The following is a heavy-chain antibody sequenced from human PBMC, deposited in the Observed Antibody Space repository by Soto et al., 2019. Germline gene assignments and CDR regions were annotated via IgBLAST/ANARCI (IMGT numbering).Heavy chain of an antibody. CDR3: ARGPPDYDFWSGYLSPRYGMDV. CDR1: SGCITRGGYC. Sequence: SATLSLNSAVSSGCITRGGYCWSWIRQPPGKGLEWIGYIYHIGSTYYNPSLKIRVTISVDRSKNQFSLKLSSVTAADTAVYYCARGPPDYDFWSGYLSPRYGMDVWGQGTTVTVSS. CDR2: IYHIGST. J-gene: IGHJ6*02. D-gene: IGHD3-3*01. V-gene: IGHV4-30-2*01.